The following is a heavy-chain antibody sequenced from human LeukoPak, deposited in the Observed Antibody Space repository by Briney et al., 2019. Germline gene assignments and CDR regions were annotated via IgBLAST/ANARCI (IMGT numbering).Heavy chain of an antibody. J-gene: IGHJ6*03. CDR3: ARRLAGADRAGSHYYYYMDV. CDR2: INHSGSA. V-gene: IGHV4-34*01. Sequence: SETLSLTCAVYGGSFSGYYWSWIRQPPGKGLEWIGEINHSGSANYNPSLKSRVTISIDTSKNQFSLKLSSVTAADTAVYYCARRLAGADRAGSHYYYYMDVWGKGTTVTISS. CDR1: GGSFSGYY. D-gene: IGHD3-10*01.